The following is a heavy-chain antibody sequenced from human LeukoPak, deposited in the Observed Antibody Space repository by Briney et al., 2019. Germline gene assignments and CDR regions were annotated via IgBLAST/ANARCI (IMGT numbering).Heavy chain of an antibody. V-gene: IGHV4-34*01. CDR3: ARGAGYCSSTSCYYHGYRGYGRLPVGGRNPLYS. Sequence: SETLSLTCAVYGGSFSGYYWSWIRQPPGKGLEWIGEINHSGSTNYNPALKSRLTISVDTSKNQCSLKLSSVTAADTAVYYCARGAGYCSSTSCYYHGYRGYGRLPVGGRNPLYSWGQGKLVTAS. D-gene: IGHD2-2*01. CDR2: INHSGST. J-gene: IGHJ4*02. CDR1: GGSFSGYY.